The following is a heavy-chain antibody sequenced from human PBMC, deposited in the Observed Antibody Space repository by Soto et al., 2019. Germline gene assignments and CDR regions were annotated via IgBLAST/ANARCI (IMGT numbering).Heavy chain of an antibody. Sequence: EVQLVESGGGLVKPGGSLRLSCVASGFAFRNAWMSWVRQAPGKGLEWVGRIKTKTDGGTTDYAAPVKGRFTISRDDSKTPLNLQMNSLKIEDTAACYCSRSSRFDPWGQGTLVTVSS. CDR2: IKTKTDGGTT. J-gene: IGHJ5*02. CDR1: GFAFRNAW. CDR3: SRSSRFDP. V-gene: IGHV3-15*01.